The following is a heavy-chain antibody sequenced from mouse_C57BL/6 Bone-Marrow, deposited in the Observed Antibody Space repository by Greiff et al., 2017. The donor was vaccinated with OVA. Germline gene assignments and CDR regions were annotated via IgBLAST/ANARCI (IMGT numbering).Heavy chain of an antibody. Sequence: VQLQQSGPELVKPGASVKISCKASGYSFTGYYMNWVKQSPEKSLEWIGEINPSTGGTTYNQKFKAKATLTVDKSSSTAYMQLKSLTSEDSAVYYCARRGSRGYAMDYWGQGTSVTVSS. CDR2: INPSTGGT. J-gene: IGHJ4*01. CDR3: ARRGSRGYAMDY. V-gene: IGHV1-42*01. CDR1: GYSFTGYY. D-gene: IGHD1-1*01.